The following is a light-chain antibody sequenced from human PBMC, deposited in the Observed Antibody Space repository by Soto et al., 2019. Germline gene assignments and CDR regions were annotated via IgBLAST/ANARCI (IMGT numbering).Light chain of an antibody. CDR1: QSISSW. CDR2: KAS. CDR3: QQYSDNWT. Sequence: DIPMTQSPSTLSASVGDRVIITCRASQSISSWLAWYQQKPGTAPKLLIYKASTLQSGVPSRFSGSGSGTEFTLTISRLQPDDSATYYCQQYSDNWTFGQGTKVEIK. J-gene: IGKJ1*01. V-gene: IGKV1-5*03.